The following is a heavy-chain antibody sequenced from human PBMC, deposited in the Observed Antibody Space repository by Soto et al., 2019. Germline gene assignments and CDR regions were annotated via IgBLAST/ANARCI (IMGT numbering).Heavy chain of an antibody. Sequence: EVQLLESGGGLVQPGGSLRLSCAASGFTFSSYAMSWVRQAPGKGLEWVSAISGSGGSTYYADSVKGRFTISRDNSKNTLNLQMNTLRSEDTAVYYCAKDRVTTVTTKAFAYWGQGTLVTVSS. CDR3: AKDRVTTVTTKAFAY. CDR2: ISGSGGST. V-gene: IGHV3-23*01. J-gene: IGHJ4*02. CDR1: GFTFSSYA. D-gene: IGHD4-17*01.